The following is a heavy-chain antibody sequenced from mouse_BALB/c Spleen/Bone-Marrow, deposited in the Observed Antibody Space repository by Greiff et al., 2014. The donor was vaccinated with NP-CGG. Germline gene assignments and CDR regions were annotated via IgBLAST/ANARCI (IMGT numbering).Heavy chain of an antibody. V-gene: IGHV1S56*01. D-gene: IGHD2-3*01. J-gene: IGHJ4*01. CDR2: IYPRNVNT. CDR1: GYTFTTYY. CDR3: ARWLLPYYAMDY. Sequence: QVQLQQSGPELVKPGASVRMSCKASGYTFTTYYIHWVKQRPGQGLEWIGWIYPRNVNTNYNEKFRGKATLTADKSSSTAYMRLSSLTSEDSAVYFCARWLLPYYAMDYWGQGTSVTVSS.